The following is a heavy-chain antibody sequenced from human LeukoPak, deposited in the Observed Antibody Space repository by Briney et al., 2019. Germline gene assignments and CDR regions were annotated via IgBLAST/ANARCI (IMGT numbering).Heavy chain of an antibody. Sequence: ASVKVSFKSTVYTFTDYYMHWLRPAPGQGLEWMGWINPNSGGTNYAQKFQGRVTLTRDTSISTAYMELSRLRSDDTAVYYCARAIVVAYSGCDYWGQGTLVTVSS. D-gene: IGHD1-26*01. J-gene: IGHJ4*02. CDR1: VYTFTDYY. CDR3: ARAIVVAYSGCDY. V-gene: IGHV1-2*02. CDR2: INPNSGGT.